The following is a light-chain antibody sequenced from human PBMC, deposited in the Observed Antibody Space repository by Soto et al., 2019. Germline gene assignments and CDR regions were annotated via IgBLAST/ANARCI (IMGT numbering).Light chain of an antibody. V-gene: IGKV3-20*01. J-gene: IGKJ1*01. Sequence: EIVMTQSPATLSVSPGERATLSCRASQSVSSNLAWYQQTPGQTPRLLIYAASSRATGIPDRFSGSGSGTDFSLTISRLEAEDFAVYYCQQYSSSRTFGQGTKGDIK. CDR3: QQYSSSRT. CDR2: AAS. CDR1: QSVSSN.